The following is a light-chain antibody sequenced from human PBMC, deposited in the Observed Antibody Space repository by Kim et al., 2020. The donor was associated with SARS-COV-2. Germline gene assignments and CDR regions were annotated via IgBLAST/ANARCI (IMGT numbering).Light chain of an antibody. CDR3: QAWDSNVV. J-gene: IGLJ2*01. V-gene: IGLV3-1*01. CDR2: QDS. Sequence: SVSVSPGQTASITCAGDKLGEKYACWYQQKPGQSPVLVIYQDSKRPSGIPERFSGSNSGNTATLTISGTQAMDEADYYCQAWDSNVVFGGGTKLTVL. CDR1: KLGEKY.